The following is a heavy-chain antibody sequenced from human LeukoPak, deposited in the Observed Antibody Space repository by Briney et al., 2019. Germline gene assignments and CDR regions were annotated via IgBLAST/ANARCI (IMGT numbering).Heavy chain of an antibody. D-gene: IGHD4-23*01. V-gene: IGHV3-7*01. CDR3: ARDGGNFGGYFDY. J-gene: IGHJ4*02. CDR1: EFTFSSYW. CDR2: IKQDGSEK. Sequence: GGSLRLSCAASEFTFSSYWMSWVRQAPGKGLEWVASIKQDGSEKYYVDSVKGRFTISRDNAQNSLYLQMNSLRAEDTAVYYCARDGGNFGGYFDYWGQGTLVTVSS.